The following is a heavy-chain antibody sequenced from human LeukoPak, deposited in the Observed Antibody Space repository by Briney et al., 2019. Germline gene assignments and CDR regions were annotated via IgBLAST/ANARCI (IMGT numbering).Heavy chain of an antibody. CDR1: GGSISSYY. CDR3: ARSPYSNTWGRFDP. J-gene: IGHJ5*02. CDR2: IYTSGNT. V-gene: IGHV4-4*07. D-gene: IGHD6-13*01. Sequence: SETPSLTCTVSGGSISSYYWSWIRQPPGKGLEWIRRIYTSGNTNYNPSLKSRVTISVDTSKNQYSLKLSSVTAADTAVYYCARSPYSNTWGRFDPWGQGTLVTVSS.